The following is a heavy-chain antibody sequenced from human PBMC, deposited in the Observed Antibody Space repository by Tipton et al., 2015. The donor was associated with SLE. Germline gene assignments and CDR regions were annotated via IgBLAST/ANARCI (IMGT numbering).Heavy chain of an antibody. Sequence: SLRLSCAASGFTFSSFAMHWVRQAPGKGLEWVAVITHDGINKYYVDSVKGRFTISRDSSKNTLYLQMNSLRAEDTAVYYCAKDFDPFEEGLAPFDYWGQGTLVTVSP. CDR2: ITHDGINK. J-gene: IGHJ4*02. CDR1: GFTFSSFA. V-gene: IGHV3-30*18. CDR3: AKDFDPFEEGLAPFDY. D-gene: IGHD6-19*01.